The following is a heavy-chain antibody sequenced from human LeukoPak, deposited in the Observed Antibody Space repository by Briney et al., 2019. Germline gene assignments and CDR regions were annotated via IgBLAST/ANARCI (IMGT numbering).Heavy chain of an antibody. V-gene: IGHV3-7*01. CDR3: AAENWAPYD. CDR1: GFTFSGYW. J-gene: IGHJ4*02. Sequence: GGSLRLSCAASGFTFSGYWMTWVRQAPGKGLEWVANIKQDGSEKHYVDSVEGRFTISRDNAKNSLYLKMNSLRAEDTAVYYCAAENWAPYDWGQGTLVTVSS. D-gene: IGHD7-27*01. CDR2: IKQDGSEK.